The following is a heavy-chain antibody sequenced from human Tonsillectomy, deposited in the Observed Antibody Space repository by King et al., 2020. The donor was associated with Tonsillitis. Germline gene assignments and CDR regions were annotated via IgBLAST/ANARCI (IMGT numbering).Heavy chain of an antibody. CDR1: GFTFDDYA. Sequence: QLVQSGGGVVQPGGSLRLSCAASGFTFDDYAMHWVRQAPGKGLEWVSLISGDDGSTDYADSVKGRFTISRDKSKNSLYLQMNSLRTEDTALYYYAKDICSGGSCYIGLDFWGQGTLVTVSS. V-gene: IGHV3-43*02. D-gene: IGHD2-15*01. J-gene: IGHJ4*02. CDR2: ISGDDGST. CDR3: AKDICSGGSCYIGLDF.